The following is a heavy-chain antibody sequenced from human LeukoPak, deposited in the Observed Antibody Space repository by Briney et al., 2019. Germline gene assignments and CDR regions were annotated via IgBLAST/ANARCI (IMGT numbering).Heavy chain of an antibody. J-gene: IGHJ4*02. Sequence: SETLSLTCTVSGGSISSGSYHWSWIPQPAGKGLQWLGRNYTSESTNYNPSLQIRVTISVDKSQTQFSQKQPSVTAADSAVYYCARSCDSSGYYPYFDCWGQGTLVSVSS. V-gene: IGHV4-61*02. CDR3: ARSCDSSGYYPYFDC. CDR1: GGSISSGSYH. D-gene: IGHD3-22*01. CDR2: NYTSEST.